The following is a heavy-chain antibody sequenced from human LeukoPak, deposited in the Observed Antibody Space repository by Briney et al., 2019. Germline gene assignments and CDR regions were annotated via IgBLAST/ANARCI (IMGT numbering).Heavy chain of an antibody. Sequence: SQTLSLTCTVSGGSITSGGYYWSWIRQHPGNGLEFIGYIYYSGSTYYNPSHNNRVSISVDTSKNQFSLKVISVTAADTAVYYCASSFMIRGVQISWGQGTLVTVSS. CDR2: IYYSGST. CDR3: ASSFMIRGVQIS. CDR1: GGSITSGGYY. D-gene: IGHD3-10*01. V-gene: IGHV4-31*03. J-gene: IGHJ1*01.